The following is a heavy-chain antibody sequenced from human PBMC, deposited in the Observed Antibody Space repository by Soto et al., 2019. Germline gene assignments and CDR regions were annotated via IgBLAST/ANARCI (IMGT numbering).Heavy chain of an antibody. CDR1: GFKFTSYG. CDR3: ARGGAAGPDF. V-gene: IGHV3-48*04. J-gene: IGHJ4*02. D-gene: IGHD2-15*01. CDR2: ISGFSATI. Sequence: DVQLVNSGGGFVMPGGSLRLSCGASGFKFTSYGMNWVRQSPGKGFEWLAYISGFSATIKYADSVRGRFIVSRDNDINSLFLQLTDLTGDDTAVYYCARGGAAGPDFWGQGSLVVVSS.